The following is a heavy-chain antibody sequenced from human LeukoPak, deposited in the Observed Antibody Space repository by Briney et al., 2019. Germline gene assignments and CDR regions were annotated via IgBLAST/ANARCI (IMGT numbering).Heavy chain of an antibody. CDR2: IYYSGST. CDR1: GGSITNVNYQ. Sequence: SETLSLTCTVSGGSITNVNYQWAWIRQPPGKGLEWIGSIYYSGSTYYNPSLKSRVTISVDTSKNQFSLKLSSVTAADTAVYYCASSPAAIPDEFDYWGQGTLVTVSS. V-gene: IGHV4-39*01. D-gene: IGHD2-2*01. CDR3: ASSPAAIPDEFDY. J-gene: IGHJ4*02.